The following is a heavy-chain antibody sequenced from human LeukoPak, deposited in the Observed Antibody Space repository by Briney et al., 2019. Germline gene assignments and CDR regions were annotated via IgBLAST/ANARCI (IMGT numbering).Heavy chain of an antibody. D-gene: IGHD3-10*01. CDR3: ARHTMEGDY. V-gene: IGHV5-51*01. CDR2: IYPRDSDT. Sequence: GESLKISCKGSGYIFTNYWIGWVRQMPGKGLEWMGIIYPRDSDTRYSPSFQGQVTISADKSINTAYLQWSRLKASDTAMYYCARHTMEGDYWGQGTLVTVTS. CDR1: GYIFTNYW. J-gene: IGHJ4*02.